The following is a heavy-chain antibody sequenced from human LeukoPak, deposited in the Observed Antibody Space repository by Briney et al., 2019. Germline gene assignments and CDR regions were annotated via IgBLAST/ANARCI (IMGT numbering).Heavy chain of an antibody. CDR1: GYSFTSYW. Sequence: GESLKISCKGSGYSFTSYWIGWVRQMPGKGLEWMGIIYPGDSDTRYSPSFQGQVTISADKSISTAHLQWSSLKASDTAMYYCARRGGLYCSGGSCPWAFDIWGQGTMVTVSS. CDR3: ARRGGLYCSGGSCPWAFDI. V-gene: IGHV5-51*01. CDR2: IYPGDSDT. D-gene: IGHD2-15*01. J-gene: IGHJ3*02.